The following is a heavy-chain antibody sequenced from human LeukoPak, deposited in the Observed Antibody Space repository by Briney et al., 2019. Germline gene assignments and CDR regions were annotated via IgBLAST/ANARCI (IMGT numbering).Heavy chain of an antibody. Sequence: PGGSLRLSCAVSGFTFTSYWMNWVRQAPGKGLEWVASIRQDGGEKSYVDSVKGRFTISRDNTKNSLYPQMSSLRAEDTAVYYCARDGTAAGLYFDLWGPGTLVTVSS. CDR3: ARDGTAAGLYFDL. V-gene: IGHV3-7*01. J-gene: IGHJ4*01. D-gene: IGHD6-13*01. CDR2: IRQDGGEK. CDR1: GFTFTSYW.